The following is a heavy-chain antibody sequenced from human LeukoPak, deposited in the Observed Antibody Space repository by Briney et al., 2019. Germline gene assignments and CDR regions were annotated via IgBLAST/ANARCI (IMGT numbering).Heavy chain of an antibody. J-gene: IGHJ3*02. CDR1: GFIFSRYW. Sequence: GGSLRLSCVGSGFIFSRYWMTWVRQAPGKGLEWVANIKEDGREKYLLDSVEGRFTISRDNSKNSLYLQMNSLRAEDTAVYYCARGIAKTTLNAFDIWGQGTMVIVSS. V-gene: IGHV3-7*01. CDR3: ARGIAKTTLNAFDI. D-gene: IGHD4-11*01. CDR2: IKEDGREK.